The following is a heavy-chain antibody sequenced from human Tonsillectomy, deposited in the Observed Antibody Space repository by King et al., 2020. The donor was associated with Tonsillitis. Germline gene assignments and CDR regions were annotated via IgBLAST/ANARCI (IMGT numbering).Heavy chain of an antibody. D-gene: IGHD3-10*01. V-gene: IGHV3-21*01. CDR3: ARGGSYYGSGSYLLYFDY. CDR1: GFTFSTYG. CDR2: ISSSSSYI. Sequence: VQLVESGGGLVKPGGSLRLSCAASGFTFSTYGMNWVRQAPGKGLEWVSSISSSSSYIFYTDSVKGRFTISRDNAKNSLYLQMNSLRAEDTAVYYCARGGSYYGSGSYLLYFDYWGQGTLVTVSS. J-gene: IGHJ4*02.